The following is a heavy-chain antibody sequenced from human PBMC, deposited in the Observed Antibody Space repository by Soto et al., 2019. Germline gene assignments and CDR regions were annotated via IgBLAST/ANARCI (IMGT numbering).Heavy chain of an antibody. CDR3: ARGDCSNGVCYVNYYYGMDV. J-gene: IGHJ6*02. Sequence: GASVKVSCKASGCTFTSYGISWVRQAPGQGLEWMGWISPYNGNTNYAQNVQGRVTLTTDTSTSTAFMELRSLRSDDTAVYYCARGDCSNGVCYVNYYYGMDVWGQGTTVTVSS. CDR2: ISPYNGNT. V-gene: IGHV1-18*01. D-gene: IGHD2-8*01. CDR1: GCTFTSYG.